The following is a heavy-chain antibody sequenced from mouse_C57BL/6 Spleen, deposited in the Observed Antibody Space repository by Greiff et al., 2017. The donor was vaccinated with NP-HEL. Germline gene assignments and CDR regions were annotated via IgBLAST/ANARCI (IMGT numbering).Heavy chain of an antibody. CDR3: ARGRMITPLDY. J-gene: IGHJ2*01. CDR1: GFTFSDYG. V-gene: IGHV5-17*01. D-gene: IGHD2-4*01. CDR2: ISSGSSTI. Sequence: EVHLVESGGGLVKPGGSLKLSCAASGFTFSDYGMHWVRQAPEKGLEWVAYISSGSSTIYYADTVKGRFTISRDNAKNTLFLQMTSLRSEDTAMYYCARGRMITPLDYWGQGTTLTVSS.